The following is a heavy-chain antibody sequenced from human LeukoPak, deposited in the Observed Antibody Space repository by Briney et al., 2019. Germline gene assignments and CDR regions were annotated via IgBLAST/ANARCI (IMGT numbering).Heavy chain of an antibody. CDR2: ISYDGSNK. J-gene: IGHJ4*02. Sequence: GGSLSLSCAASGFTFSSYAMHWFRQAPGKGREGGAVISYDGSNKYYADSVKGRFTISRDTSKNPLYLQMNSLTAEDTAVYYCAKDFYTAPSFLPRRYYFDYWGQGTLVTVSS. V-gene: IGHV3-30-3*01. D-gene: IGHD2-2*01. CDR3: AKDFYTAPSFLPRRYYFDY. CDR1: GFTFSSYA.